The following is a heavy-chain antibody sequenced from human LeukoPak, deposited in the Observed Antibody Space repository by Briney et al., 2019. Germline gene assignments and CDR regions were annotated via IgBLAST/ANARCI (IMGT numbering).Heavy chain of an antibody. D-gene: IGHD2-2*01. J-gene: IGHJ5*02. CDR2: INPSGGST. V-gene: IGHV1-46*01. CDR3: AREIVVVPDAMGFDP. CDR1: GYTFTAYY. Sequence: GASVKVSCKASGYTFTAYYIHWVRQAPGQGLEWMGVINPSGGSTSFAQKFQARLTMTRDTFTSTVYMELSGLRSEDTAVYYCAREIVVVPDAMGFDPWGQGTQVIVSS.